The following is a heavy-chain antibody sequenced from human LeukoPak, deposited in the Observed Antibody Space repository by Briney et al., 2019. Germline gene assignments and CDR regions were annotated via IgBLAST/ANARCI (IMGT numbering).Heavy chain of an antibody. V-gene: IGHV3-9*01. J-gene: IGHJ4*02. CDR1: GFTFDDYT. CDR2: ISWNSGSI. CDR3: AKDRYYGSGSYYDY. D-gene: IGHD3-10*01. Sequence: GRSLRLSCAASGFTFDDYTMHWVRQAPGKGLEWVSGISWNSGSINYADSVKGRFTISRDNAKNSLYLQMNSLRAEDTALYYCAKDRYYGSGSYYDYWGQGTLVTVSS.